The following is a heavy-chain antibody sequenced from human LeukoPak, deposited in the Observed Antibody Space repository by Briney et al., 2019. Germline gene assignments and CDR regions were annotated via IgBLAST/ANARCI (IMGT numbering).Heavy chain of an antibody. V-gene: IGHV1-2*02. CDR3: TRGRRLDNAPTAPCEY. CDR2: INPNSGDT. CDR1: GYIFTGYH. D-gene: IGHD2-2*03. J-gene: IGHJ4*02. Sequence: GASVKVSCKASGYIFTGYHMHWVRQAPGQGLEWMGWINPNSGDTDYAQKFQGRVTMTRDTSIRTVYMELSSLKSDDTAVYYCTRGRRLDNAPTAPCEYWGQGTLVTVSS.